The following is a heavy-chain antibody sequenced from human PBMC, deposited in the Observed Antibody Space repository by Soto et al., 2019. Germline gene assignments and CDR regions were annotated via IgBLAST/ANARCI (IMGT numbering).Heavy chain of an antibody. CDR3: SSDRPWFDP. CDR1: GFTFGDYA. J-gene: IGHJ5*02. CDR2: IRSKAYGGTT. Sequence: GGSLRLSCTASGFTFGDYAMSWFRQAPGKGLEWVGFIRSKAYGGTTEYAASVKGRFTISRDDSKNIAYLQMNSLKTEDTAVYYCSSDRPWFDPWGQGTLVTVSS. V-gene: IGHV3-49*03.